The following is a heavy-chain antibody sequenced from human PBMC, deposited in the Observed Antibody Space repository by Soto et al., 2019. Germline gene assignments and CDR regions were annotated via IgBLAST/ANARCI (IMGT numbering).Heavy chain of an antibody. CDR1: GFTFSSYW. CDR3: ARDHPHGSGICEH. D-gene: IGHD3-10*01. V-gene: IGHV3-7*01. CDR2: IKQDGSEK. J-gene: IGHJ1*01. Sequence: EVQLVESGGGLVQPGGSLRLSCAASGFTFSSYWMSWVRQAPGKGLEWVANIKQDGSEKYYVDSVKGRFTISRDNAKNSLYLQMNSLRAEDTAVYYCARDHPHGSGICEHWGQGTLVTVSS.